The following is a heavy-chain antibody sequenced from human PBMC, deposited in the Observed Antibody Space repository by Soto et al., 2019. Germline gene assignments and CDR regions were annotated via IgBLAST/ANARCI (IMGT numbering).Heavy chain of an antibody. D-gene: IGHD1-1*01. V-gene: IGHV1-18*01. Sequence: QVHLVQSGAEVKKPGASVKVSCKGSGYAFTTYGITWVRQAPGQGLAWMGWISAHNGNTNYAQKLQGRVTVTRDTSTSTAYMELRSLRSDDTAVYYCGRGRYGDYWGQGALVTVSS. CDR3: GRGRYGDY. J-gene: IGHJ4*02. CDR1: GYAFTTYG. CDR2: ISAHNGNT.